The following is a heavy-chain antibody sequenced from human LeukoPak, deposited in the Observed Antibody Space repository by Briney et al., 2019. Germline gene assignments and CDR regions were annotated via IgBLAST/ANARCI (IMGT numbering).Heavy chain of an antibody. Sequence: QPGGSLRLSCAASGFTFSSYGMHWVRQAPGKGLEWVAFIRYDGSNKYYADSVKGRFTISRDNSRNTLYLQMNSLRAEDTAVYYCAARVPAAILRGYWGQGTLVTVSS. V-gene: IGHV3-30*02. CDR1: GFTFSSYG. J-gene: IGHJ4*02. CDR3: AARVPAAILRGY. D-gene: IGHD2-2*01. CDR2: IRYDGSNK.